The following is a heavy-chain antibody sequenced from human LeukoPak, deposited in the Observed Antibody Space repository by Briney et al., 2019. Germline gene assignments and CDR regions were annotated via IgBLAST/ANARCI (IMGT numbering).Heavy chain of an antibody. J-gene: IGHJ4*02. CDR1: GFTFSSYG. Sequence: GGSLRLSCAASGFTFSSYGMSWVRQAPGKGLEWVSAISGSGGSTYYADSVKGRFTISRDDSENTLSLQMNSLRVEDTAVYYCAQDLAWGAFDHWGQGTLVTVSS. V-gene: IGHV3-23*01. CDR2: ISGSGGST. CDR3: AQDLAWGAFDH. D-gene: IGHD7-27*01.